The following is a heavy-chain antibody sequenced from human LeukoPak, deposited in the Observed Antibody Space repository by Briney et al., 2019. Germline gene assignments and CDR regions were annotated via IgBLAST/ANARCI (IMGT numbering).Heavy chain of an antibody. Sequence: GGSLRLSCETAGFTFSSYVMHWFRRTPGKGLVWVSRISHDGFISYADSVKGRFTISRDNAKNTLILQMNSLRAEDTAVYYCARDWVYKIDYWGRGTLVTVSS. CDR3: ARDWVYKIDY. J-gene: IGHJ4*02. D-gene: IGHD5-24*01. CDR1: GFTFSSYV. V-gene: IGHV3-74*01. CDR2: ISHDGFI.